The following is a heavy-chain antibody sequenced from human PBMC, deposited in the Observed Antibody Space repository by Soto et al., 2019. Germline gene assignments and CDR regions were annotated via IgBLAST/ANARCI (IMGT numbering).Heavy chain of an antibody. V-gene: IGHV1-46*01. D-gene: IGHD1-26*01. CDR2: INPSGGST. Sequence: QVQLVQSGAEVKKPGASVKVSCKASGYTFTSYYMHWVRQAHGQVLEWLGIINPSGGSTSYAQKFQGRVTMSRDTSTSTVYMELSSLRSEDTDVYYCATDPGATPVGDACDIWGQGTMVTVSS. CDR1: GYTFTSYY. J-gene: IGHJ3*02. CDR3: ATDPGATPVGDACDI.